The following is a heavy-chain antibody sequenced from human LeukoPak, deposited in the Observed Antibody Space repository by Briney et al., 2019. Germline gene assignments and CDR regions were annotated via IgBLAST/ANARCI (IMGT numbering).Heavy chain of an antibody. CDR2: VSGSGGTT. J-gene: IGHJ4*02. D-gene: IGHD1-7*01. V-gene: IGHV3-23*01. CDR3: AKRGGTYYFDD. CDR1: GFTFSNYA. Sequence: GGSLRLSCAASGFTFSNYAMNWVRQAPGMGLEWVSTVSGSGGTTYYADSVKGRFTISRDNSKNTLYLQMNSLRAEDTAVYYCAKRGGTYYFDDWGQGTLVTVSS.